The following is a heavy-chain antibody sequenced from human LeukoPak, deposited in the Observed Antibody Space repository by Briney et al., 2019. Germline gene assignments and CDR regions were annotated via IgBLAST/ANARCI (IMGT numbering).Heavy chain of an antibody. CDR3: ARDSWAWAYYYYGMDV. CDR2: ISYDGSNK. Sequence: GGPLRLSCAASGGTFSSYAMHWVRQAPGKGLEWVAVISYDGSNKYYADSAKRRFTISRDNSKNPLYLQMNSLRAEDPAVYYCARDSWAWAYYYYGMDVWGQGTTVTVSS. CDR1: GGTFSSYA. D-gene: IGHD3-16*01. J-gene: IGHJ6*02. V-gene: IGHV3-30-3*01.